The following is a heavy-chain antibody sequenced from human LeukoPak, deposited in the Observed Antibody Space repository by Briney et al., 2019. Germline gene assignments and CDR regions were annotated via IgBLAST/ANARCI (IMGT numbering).Heavy chain of an antibody. CDR2: IIPKSGAT. J-gene: IGHJ4*02. V-gene: IGHV1-2*02. D-gene: IGHD5-18*01. Sequence: ASVKVPCKASGFTFSDYFIHWVRQAPGQGLEWMGWIIPKSGATNFAQRFRDRVTVTSDTSTVYMDLSRLTSDDTAVYYCARDLRSGGVTYGQDSWGQGTLVTVSS. CDR1: GFTFSDYF. CDR3: ARDLRSGGVTYGQDS.